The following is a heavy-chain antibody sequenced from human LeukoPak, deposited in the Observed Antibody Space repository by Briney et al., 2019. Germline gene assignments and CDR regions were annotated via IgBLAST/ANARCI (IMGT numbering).Heavy chain of an antibody. CDR1: GXTFSNYG. V-gene: IGHV3-33*01. CDR3: ARDLAAGEHFYFDL. D-gene: IGHD7-27*01. Sequence: PGRSLRLSCAASGXTFSNYGMHWVRQAPGKGLEWVALIWYDGNNKYYAGSVKGRFTVSRDNSKNTLYLQMNSLRAEDTAVYYCARDLAAGEHFYFDLWGRGALVTVSS. CDR2: IWYDGNNK. J-gene: IGHJ2*01.